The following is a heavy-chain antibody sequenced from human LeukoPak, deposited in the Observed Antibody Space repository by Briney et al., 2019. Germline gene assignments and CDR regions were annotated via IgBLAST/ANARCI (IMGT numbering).Heavy chain of an antibody. CDR3: TRTSGSYSGGAFDI. D-gene: IGHD1-26*01. CDR1: GFTFSSYA. V-gene: IGHV3-72*01. Sequence: TGGSLRLSCAASGFTFSSYAMSWVRQAPGKGLEWVGRIRNKANRYTTEYAASVKGRFTFSRDDSKNSLYLQMNSLKTEDTAMYYCTRTSGSYSGGAFDIWGQGTMVTVSS. CDR2: IRNKANRYTT. J-gene: IGHJ3*02.